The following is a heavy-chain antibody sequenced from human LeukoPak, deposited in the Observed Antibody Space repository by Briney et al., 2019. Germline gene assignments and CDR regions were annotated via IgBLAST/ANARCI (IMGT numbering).Heavy chain of an antibody. Sequence: GRSRRLSCVASGFTFSRFAMHWVRQAPGKGPEWVSLISSDATNKYYADSVKGRFTISRDNSRNTLYLQMNSLRAEDTAVYYCAKWAQIRLFDFETWFDSWGQGTLVIFSS. CDR2: ISSDATNK. CDR3: AKWAQIRLFDFETWFDS. D-gene: IGHD3-9*01. V-gene: IGHV3-30*18. CDR1: GFTFSRFA. J-gene: IGHJ5*01.